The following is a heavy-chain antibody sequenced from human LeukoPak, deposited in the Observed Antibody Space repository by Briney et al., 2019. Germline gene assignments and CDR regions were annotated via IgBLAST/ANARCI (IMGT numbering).Heavy chain of an antibody. J-gene: IGHJ4*02. D-gene: IGHD2-21*02. CDR3: ARSPHVDYCGGDCFIPRSFDY. Sequence: ASVKVSCKASGGTFSSYAISWVRQAPGQGLEWMGGIIPIFGTANYAQKFQGRVTITADESTSTAYMELSSLRSEDTAVYYCARSPHVDYCGGDCFIPRSFDYWGQGTLVTVSS. CDR2: IIPIFGTA. V-gene: IGHV1-69*13. CDR1: GGTFSSYA.